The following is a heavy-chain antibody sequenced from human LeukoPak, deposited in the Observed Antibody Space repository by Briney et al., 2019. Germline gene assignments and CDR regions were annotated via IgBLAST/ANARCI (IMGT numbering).Heavy chain of an antibody. V-gene: IGHV4-34*01. CDR3: ARGPSSYYFDY. CDR2: INHSGST. Sequence: NPSETLSLTCAVYGGSFSGYYWSWIRQPPGKGLEWIGEINHSGSTNYNPFLKSRVTISVDTSKNQFSLKLSSVTAADTAVYYCARGPSSYYFDYWGQGTLVTVSS. CDR1: GGSFSGYY. J-gene: IGHJ4*02.